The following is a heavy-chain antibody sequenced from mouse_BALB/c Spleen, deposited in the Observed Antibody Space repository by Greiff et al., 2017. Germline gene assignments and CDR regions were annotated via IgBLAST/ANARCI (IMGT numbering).Heavy chain of an antibody. CDR2: IDPSNSET. J-gene: IGHJ1*01. D-gene: IGHD1-1*01. Sequence: QVQLQQSGPELVRPGASVKMSCKASGYTFTSYWMHWVKQRPGQGLEWIGMIDPSNSETRLNQKFKDKATLNVDKSSNTAYMQLSSLTSEDSAVYFCARRIYYGSSYWYFDVWGAGTTVTVSS. CDR1: GYTFTSYW. V-gene: IGHV1S127*01. CDR3: ARRIYYGSSYWYFDV.